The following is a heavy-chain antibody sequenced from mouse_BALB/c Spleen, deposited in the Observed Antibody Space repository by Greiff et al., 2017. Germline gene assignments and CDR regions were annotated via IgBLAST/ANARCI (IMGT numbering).Heavy chain of an antibody. V-gene: IGHV5-6*01. CDR2: ISSGGSYT. Sequence: EVHLVESGGDLVKPGGSLKLSCAASGFTFSSYGMSWVRQTPDKRLEWVATISSGGSYTYYPDSVKGRFTISRDNAKNTLYLQMSSLKSEDTAMYYCARGYYRYDVAYWGQGTLVTVSA. CDR1: GFTFSSYG. J-gene: IGHJ3*01. D-gene: IGHD2-14*01. CDR3: ARGYYRYDVAY.